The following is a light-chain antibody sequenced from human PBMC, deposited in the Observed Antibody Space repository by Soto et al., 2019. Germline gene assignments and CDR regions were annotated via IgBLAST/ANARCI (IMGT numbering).Light chain of an antibody. Sequence: EIVMTQSPASLSVYPGDGATLSCRASQSVASNVAWYQQKPGQGPRLLIHGASTRAVGVPARFSGSGSGTDFSLTIHSLQSEDFAVYYCQQYHNWPPQYTFGQGTKLQIK. CDR2: GAS. CDR3: QQYHNWPPQYT. V-gene: IGKV3-15*01. CDR1: QSVASN. J-gene: IGKJ2*01.